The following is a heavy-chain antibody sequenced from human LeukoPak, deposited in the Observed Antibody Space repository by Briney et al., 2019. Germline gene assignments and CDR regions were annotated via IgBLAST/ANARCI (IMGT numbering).Heavy chain of an antibody. CDR3: ARASGVGEQQLVLGY. D-gene: IGHD6-13*01. J-gene: IGHJ4*02. CDR1: GGSISSGGYY. Sequence: SQTLSLTCTVSGGSISSGGYYWSWIRQHPGKGLEWIGYIYYSVSTYYNPSLKSRVTISVDTSKNQFSLKLSSVTAADTAVYYCARASGVGEQQLVLGYWGQGTLVTVSS. CDR2: IYYSVST. V-gene: IGHV4-31*03.